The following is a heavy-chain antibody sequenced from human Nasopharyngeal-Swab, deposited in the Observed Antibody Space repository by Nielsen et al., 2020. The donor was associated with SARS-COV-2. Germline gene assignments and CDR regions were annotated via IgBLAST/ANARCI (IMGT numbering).Heavy chain of an antibody. V-gene: IGHV3-30-3*01. J-gene: IGHJ4*03. CDR3: ASSLTTHIDY. Sequence: GESLKISCAASGFTFSSYAMHWVRQAPGKGLEWVAVISYDGSNKYYADSVKGRFTISRDNSKNTLYLQMNSLRAEDTAVYYCASSLTTHIDYWGHGTAVTVSS. CDR2: ISYDGSNK. CDR1: GFTFSSYA. D-gene: IGHD4-11*01.